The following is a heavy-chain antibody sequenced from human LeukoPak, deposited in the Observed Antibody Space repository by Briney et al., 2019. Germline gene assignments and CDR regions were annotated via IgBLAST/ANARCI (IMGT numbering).Heavy chain of an antibody. CDR3: ARHNADYDILTGYSHFHYYFDY. CDR1: GGSISRYY. V-gene: IGHV4-59*08. Sequence: PLETLSLTCTVSGGSISRYYWSWVRQPPGKGLEWIGYIYYSGSTNYNPSLKSRVTISVGTSKSQFTLNLSSVTAADTAVYYCARHNADYDILTGYSHFHYYFDYWGQGTLVTVSS. D-gene: IGHD3-9*01. CDR2: IYYSGST. J-gene: IGHJ4*02.